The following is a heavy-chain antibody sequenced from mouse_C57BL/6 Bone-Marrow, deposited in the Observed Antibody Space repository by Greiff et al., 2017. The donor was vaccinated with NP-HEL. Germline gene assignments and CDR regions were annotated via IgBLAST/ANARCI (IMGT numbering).Heavy chain of an antibody. J-gene: IGHJ4*01. CDR1: GYTFTSYW. CDR2: IEPNSGGT. CDR3: ARTPYDYYAMDY. V-gene: IGHV1-72*01. Sequence: QVHVKQPGAELVKPGASVKLSCKASGYTFTSYWMHWVKQRPGRGLEWIGRIEPNSGGTKYNEKFKSKATLTVDKPSSTAYMQLSSLTSEDSAVYYCARTPYDYYAMDYWGQGTSVTVSS.